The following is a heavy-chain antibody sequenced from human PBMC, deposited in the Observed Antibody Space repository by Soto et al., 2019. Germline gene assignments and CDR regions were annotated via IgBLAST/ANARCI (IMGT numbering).Heavy chain of an antibody. CDR2: INPNNGAT. D-gene: IGHD1-1*01. J-gene: IGHJ5*02. CDR1: RYIFTAYF. CDR3: ASHDPGALFDP. V-gene: IGHV1-2*02. Sequence: QVQLVQSGAESKKPGASVKVSCKAPRYIFTAYFMHWVRQDPGQGLEWMGWINPNNGATHYGLSFQGRVTMTREPSISTAYMELSSLRSDDTAVYYCASHDPGALFDPWGQGTLVIVSS.